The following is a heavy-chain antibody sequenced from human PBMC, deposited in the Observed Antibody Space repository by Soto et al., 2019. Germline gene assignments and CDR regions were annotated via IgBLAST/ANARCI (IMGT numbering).Heavy chain of an antibody. J-gene: IGHJ6*02. CDR2: IYYSGST. CDR1: GGSVSSGSYY. Sequence: SETLSLTCTVSGGSVSSGSYYWSWIRQPPGKGLEWIGYIYYSGSTIYNPSLKSRVTISVDTSKNQFSLKLSSVTAADTAVYYCARDSRNYDFWGGYYGLGATYYYYGMDVWGQGTTVTVSS. CDR3: ARDSRNYDFWGGYYGLGATYYYYGMDV. D-gene: IGHD3-3*01. V-gene: IGHV4-61*01.